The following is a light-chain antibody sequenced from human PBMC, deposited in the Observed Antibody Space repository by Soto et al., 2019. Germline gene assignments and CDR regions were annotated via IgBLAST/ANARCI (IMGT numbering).Light chain of an antibody. Sequence: QSALTQPASVSGSPGQSITISCTGTSSDVGAYNYVSWYQHHPGKAPKLMIYDVSNRPSGVSNRFSGSKSGNTASLTISGLQAEDEADYYCNSFTTSSTLVFGGGTKGPS. J-gene: IGLJ2*01. V-gene: IGLV2-14*03. CDR1: SSDVGAYNY. CDR2: DVS. CDR3: NSFTTSSTLV.